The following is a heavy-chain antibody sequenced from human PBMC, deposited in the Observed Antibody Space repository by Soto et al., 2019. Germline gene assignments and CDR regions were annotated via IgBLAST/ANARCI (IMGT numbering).Heavy chain of an antibody. CDR2: MSFDGTR. D-gene: IGHD3-16*01. CDR3: TRGRPLPSMNTGDEPLDI. J-gene: IGHJ3*02. V-gene: IGHV3-30*03. Sequence: QVQLVKSGGGVVQPGTSLTLSCAASGFTFSNYAMHWVRQAPGKGLEWVAAMSFDGTRYYADSVKGRSTISRDSARNTVFLQTSGLRVDDTALYYCTRGRPLPSMNTGDEPLDIWGQGTMVTVSS. CDR1: GFTFSNYA.